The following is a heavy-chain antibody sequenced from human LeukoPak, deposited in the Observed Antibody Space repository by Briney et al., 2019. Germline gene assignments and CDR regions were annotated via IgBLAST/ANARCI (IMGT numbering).Heavy chain of an antibody. CDR1: GFTFIDYS. J-gene: IGHJ4*02. V-gene: IGHV3-48*04. CDR2: VGISSDNT. CDR3: ARDHRYAFDN. D-gene: IGHD5-12*01. Sequence: GGSLRLSCAASGFTFIDYSMNWVRQAPGKGLEWISYVGISSDNTKYADSVKGRFTISGDSAKHSVFLQMNSLRVEDTAVYYCARDHRYAFDNWGQGTLVTVSS.